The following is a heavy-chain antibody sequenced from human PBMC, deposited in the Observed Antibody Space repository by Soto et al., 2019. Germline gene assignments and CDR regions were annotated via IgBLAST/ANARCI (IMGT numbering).Heavy chain of an antibody. CDR3: ARDPGPTYYGSGTYYPYYFDY. Sequence: SSATLSLACTVSGGSVSSDNYYWTWIRQPPGKGLEWIGCISYIGSTNHNPSLKSRAMISLDTSKNQFSLTLSSVTAADKAMYYCARDPGPTYYGSGTYYPYYFDYWGQGTLVTVSS. CDR2: ISYIGST. D-gene: IGHD3-10*01. J-gene: IGHJ4*02. CDR1: GGSVSSDNYY. V-gene: IGHV4-61*01.